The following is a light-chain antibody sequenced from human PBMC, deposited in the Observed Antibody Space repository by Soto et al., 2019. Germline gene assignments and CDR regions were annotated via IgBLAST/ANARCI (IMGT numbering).Light chain of an antibody. CDR1: QNVSSN. V-gene: IGKV3-15*01. J-gene: IGKJ1*01. Sequence: EIVMTQSPASLSVSPGERATLSCRASQNVSSNLAWYQQKPGQAPRFLIYGASTRATGIPARFSGSGSGTAFTLTISSLQSEDFAVYYCHHYNNWPRTFGQATKVEIK. CDR2: GAS. CDR3: HHYNNWPRT.